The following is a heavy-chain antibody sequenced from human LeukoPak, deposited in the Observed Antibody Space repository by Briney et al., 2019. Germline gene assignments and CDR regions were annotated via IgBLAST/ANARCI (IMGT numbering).Heavy chain of an antibody. V-gene: IGHV1-8*03. CDR1: GFTFTGCY. CDR2: MDPNSGNT. CDR3: ARGGSNWYPHYYYMDV. Sequence: ASVKVSCKASGFTFTGCYMYWVRQAPGQGLEWMGWMDPNSGNTGYAQRFQGRVAITRNTSISTAYMELSSLTSEDTAVYYCARGGSNWYPHYYYMDVWGKGTTVTVSS. D-gene: IGHD6-13*01. J-gene: IGHJ6*03.